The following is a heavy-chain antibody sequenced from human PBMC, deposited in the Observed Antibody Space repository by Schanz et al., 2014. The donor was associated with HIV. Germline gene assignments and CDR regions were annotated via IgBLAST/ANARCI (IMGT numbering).Heavy chain of an antibody. V-gene: IGHV3-21*02. D-gene: IGHD3-3*01. CDR2: ITSAGDI. CDR1: GFTFRTYS. CDR3: ARDLYDFWSGTQYYLEY. J-gene: IGHJ4*02. Sequence: EMQLVESGGGLVKPGGSLRLSCAASGFTFRTYSMKWVRQAPGKGLEWVSSITSAGDIYYADSVEGRFTISRDNAKNSLSLQMNSLRVEDTAIYYCARDLYDFWSGTQYYLEYWGQGTLVTVSS.